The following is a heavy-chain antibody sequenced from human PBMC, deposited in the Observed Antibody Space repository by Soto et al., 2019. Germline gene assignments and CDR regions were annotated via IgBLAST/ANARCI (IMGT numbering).Heavy chain of an antibody. CDR3: TRARGTYYYDSSDFDP. CDR1: GFTFSGSA. V-gene: IGHV3-73*01. Sequence: GSLRLSCAASGFTFSGSAMHWVRQASGKGLEWVGRIRSKANSYATAYAASVKGRFTISRDDSKNTAYLQMNSLKTEDTAVYYCTRARGTYYYDSSDFDPCGQGTLVTVSS. J-gene: IGHJ5*02. D-gene: IGHD3-22*01. CDR2: IRSKANSYAT.